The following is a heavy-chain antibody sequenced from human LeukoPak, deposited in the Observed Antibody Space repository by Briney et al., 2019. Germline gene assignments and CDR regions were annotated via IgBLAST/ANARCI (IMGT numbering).Heavy chain of an antibody. D-gene: IGHD3-9*01. CDR2: IIPIFGTA. Sequence: GASVNVSCKASGGTFSSYAISWVRQAPGQGLEWMGGIIPIFGTANYAQKFQGRVTITADKSTSTAYMELSSLRSEDTAVYYCARAHGVKYYDILTGPKGGNYYYMDVWGKGTTVTVSS. CDR3: ARAHGVKYYDILTGPKGGNYYYMDV. V-gene: IGHV1-69*06. J-gene: IGHJ6*03. CDR1: GGTFSSYA.